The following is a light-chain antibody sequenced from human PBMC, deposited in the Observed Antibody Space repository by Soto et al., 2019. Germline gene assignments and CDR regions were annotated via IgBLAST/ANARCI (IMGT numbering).Light chain of an antibody. Sequence: QAVVTQEPSLTVSPGGTVTLTCGSSTGAVTSGHYPYWFQQKPGQAPRTLIYDTSNKHSWTPARFSGSLLGGKAALTLSGAQPEDEAEYYCLLSYSGARLVFXTGTKVTVL. CDR3: LLSYSGARLV. CDR1: TGAVTSGHY. J-gene: IGLJ1*01. V-gene: IGLV7-46*01. CDR2: DTS.